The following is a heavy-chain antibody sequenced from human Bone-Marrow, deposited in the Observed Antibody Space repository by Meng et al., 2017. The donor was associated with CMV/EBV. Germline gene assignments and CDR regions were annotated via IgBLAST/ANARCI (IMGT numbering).Heavy chain of an antibody. D-gene: IGHD2-15*01. J-gene: IGHJ6*02. CDR3: AKTVCHCMSRNYYHYYGMDV. CDR1: GFSFSYYS. Sequence: GESLKISCAASGFSFSYYSMHWVRQAPGKGLEWVAVIPYDGNNKYDADSVKGRFTISRDNARNSLHLQMNSLRSEDTAVYYCAKTVCHCMSRNYYHYYGMDVWGQGTTVTVSS. CDR2: IPYDGNNK. V-gene: IGHV3-30-3*02.